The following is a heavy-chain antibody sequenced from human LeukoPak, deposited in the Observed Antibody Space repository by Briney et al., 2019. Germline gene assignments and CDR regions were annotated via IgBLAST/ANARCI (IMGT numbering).Heavy chain of an antibody. CDR3: AREYSASEH. J-gene: IGHJ1*01. D-gene: IGHD5-12*01. CDR2: IDPYTGNT. V-gene: IGHV1-2*02. Sequence: RGASVKVSCKASGYTFVGYYLHWGRQVPGQGLEWMAWIDPYTGNTHYAQKFQGRITVTRDTSISTTYMELSWLTSDDTALYYCAREYSASEHWGQGTLVTVSS. CDR1: GYTFVGYY.